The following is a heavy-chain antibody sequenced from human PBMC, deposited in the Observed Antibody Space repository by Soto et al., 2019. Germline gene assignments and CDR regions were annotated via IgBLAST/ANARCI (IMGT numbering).Heavy chain of an antibody. CDR2: ISGYNANT. J-gene: IGHJ1*01. CDR1: GYTFADYG. D-gene: IGHD6-13*01. CDR3: ARERDDSRWSTSEHFQH. V-gene: IGHV1-18*01. Sequence: GASVKVSCKASGYTFADYGINWVRQAPGQGLEWMGWISGYNANTRYAQKFQGRVTLTRDTSTTTAYMYLRSLRSDDTAVYYCARERDDSRWSTSEHFQHWGQGTLVAVAS.